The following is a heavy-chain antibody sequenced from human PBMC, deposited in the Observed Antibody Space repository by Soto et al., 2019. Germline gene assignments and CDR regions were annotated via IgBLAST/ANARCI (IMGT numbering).Heavy chain of an antibody. D-gene: IGHD3-22*01. CDR1: GFTFSSYG. V-gene: IGHV3-30*18. Sequence: QVQLVESGGGVVQPGRSLRLSCAASGFTFSSYGMHWVRQAPGKGLEWVAVISYDGSNKYYADSVKGRFTISRDNSKNPLYLQMNSLRAEDTAVYYCAKGVGRMEVVINFLSSPLDYWGQGTLVTVSS. CDR3: AKGVGRMEVVINFLSSPLDY. J-gene: IGHJ4*02. CDR2: ISYDGSNK.